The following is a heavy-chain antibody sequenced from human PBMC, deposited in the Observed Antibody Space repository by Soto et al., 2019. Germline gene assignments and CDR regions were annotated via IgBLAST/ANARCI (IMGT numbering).Heavy chain of an antibody. CDR3: ATRLDPIREDALDI. D-gene: IGHD4-17*01. CDR1: GFTVSSNY. J-gene: IGHJ3*02. V-gene: IGHV3-53*01. Sequence: PEGSLRLSCAAYGFTVSSNYMSWVRQAPGKGLEWVSVIYSRGNTYYADSVKGRFTISRDNSKNTLYLQMNSLRAEDTAVYYCATRLDPIREDALDIWGQGTMVTVSS. CDR2: IYSRGNT.